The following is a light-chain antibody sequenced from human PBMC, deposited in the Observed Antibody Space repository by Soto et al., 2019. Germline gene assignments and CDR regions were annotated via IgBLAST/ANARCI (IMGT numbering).Light chain of an antibody. V-gene: IGLV1-40*01. CDR3: QSFDTSLSGFVV. Sequence: QSVLTQPPSVSEAPGQRVTISCTGSSSNIGAGYDVHWYQQHPGTAPKLLIFDNNNRPSGVPDRFSGSKSDTSASLAITGLQAEDEADYYCQSFDTSLSGFVVFGGGTKLTVL. J-gene: IGLJ2*01. CDR1: SSNIGAGYD. CDR2: DNN.